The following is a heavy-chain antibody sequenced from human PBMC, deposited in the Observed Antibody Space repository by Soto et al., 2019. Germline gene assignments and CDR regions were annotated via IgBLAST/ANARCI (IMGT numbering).Heavy chain of an antibody. Sequence: VESLKISCEGSGYSFSKYWIGWVRQMPGKGLEWMGIIYPGDSDTRYSPSFQGQVTISADKSITTAYLQWSSLKASDTAIYYCARRQGGFDLWGRGTLVTVSS. CDR1: GYSFSKYW. V-gene: IGHV5-51*01. D-gene: IGHD2-15*01. CDR3: ARRQGGFDL. J-gene: IGHJ2*01. CDR2: IYPGDSDT.